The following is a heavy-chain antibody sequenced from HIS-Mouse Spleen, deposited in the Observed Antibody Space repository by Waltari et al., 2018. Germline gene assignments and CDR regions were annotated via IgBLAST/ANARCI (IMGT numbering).Heavy chain of an antibody. J-gene: IGHJ3*02. V-gene: IGHV1-8*01. Sequence: QVQLVQSGAEVKKPGASVKVSCKASGYTFTSYDINWVGQATGQGLEWMGWMNPKSCNTGYAQKFQGRVTMTRKTAISTAYMELSSLRSEDTAVYYCARVLYDFWSGYYDAFDIWGQGTMVTVSS. CDR2: MNPKSCNT. CDR3: ARVLYDFWSGYYDAFDI. D-gene: IGHD3-3*01. CDR1: GYTFTSYD.